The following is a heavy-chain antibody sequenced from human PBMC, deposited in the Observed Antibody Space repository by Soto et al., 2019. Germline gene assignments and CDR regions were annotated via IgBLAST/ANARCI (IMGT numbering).Heavy chain of an antibody. Sequence: PXGTLSLTCTISGDSINNYFWNWIRQSPGKGLEWIGYISYSGSTSYNPSLQSRVTISPDTSKNRFSLELSSVTAADTAVYYCARARQRDTGRGLDVWGQGTTVTVSS. CDR2: ISYSGST. D-gene: IGHD5-18*01. V-gene: IGHV4-59*01. CDR1: GDSINNYF. J-gene: IGHJ6*02. CDR3: ARARQRDTGRGLDV.